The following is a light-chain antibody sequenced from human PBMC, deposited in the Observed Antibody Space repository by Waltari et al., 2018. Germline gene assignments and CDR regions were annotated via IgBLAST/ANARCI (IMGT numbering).Light chain of an antibody. CDR2: QTS. CDR1: QTISYW. CDR3: QQYNSYPGT. V-gene: IGKV1-5*03. Sequence: DIRMTQSPSTLSASVGDRVTITCRASQTISYWLAWYQLKPGKAPKLLIYQTSYLQTGVPSRFSGIGSETEFTLTISSLQPDDFATYSCQQYNSYPGTFGQGTKVEI. J-gene: IGKJ1*01.